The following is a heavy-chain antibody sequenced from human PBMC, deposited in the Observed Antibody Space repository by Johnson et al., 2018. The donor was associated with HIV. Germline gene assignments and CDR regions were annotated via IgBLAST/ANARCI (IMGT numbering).Heavy chain of an antibody. V-gene: IGHV3-9*01. CDR2: ISWNSGSI. CDR1: GFTFDDYA. D-gene: IGHD2-21*02. Sequence: VQLVESGGGLVQPGRSLRLSCAASGFTFDDYAMHWVRQAPGKGLEWVSGISWNSGSIGYADSVKGRFTISRDNAKNSLYLQMNSLRAEDTAVYYCARDPCGGDCADAFDIWGQGTMVTVSS. CDR3: ARDPCGGDCADAFDI. J-gene: IGHJ3*02.